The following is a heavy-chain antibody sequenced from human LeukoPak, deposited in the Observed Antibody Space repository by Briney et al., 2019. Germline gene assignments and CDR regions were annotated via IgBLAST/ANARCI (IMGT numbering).Heavy chain of an antibody. D-gene: IGHD2-15*01. CDR1: GFTLSNAW. CDR3: ARGRRLRCCSGGSCDCLIYSYMDV. J-gene: IGHJ6*03. V-gene: IGHV3-11*01. Sequence: GGSLRLSCAASGFTLSNAWMSWIRKAPGKGLQWVSYISSSGSTIYYADSVKGRFTISRDNAKNSLYLQMNSLRAEDTAVYYCARGRRLRCCSGGSCDCLIYSYMDVWGKGTTVTISS. CDR2: ISSSGSTI.